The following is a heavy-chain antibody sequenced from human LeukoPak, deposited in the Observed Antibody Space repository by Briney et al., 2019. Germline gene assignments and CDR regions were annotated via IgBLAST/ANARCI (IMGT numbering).Heavy chain of an antibody. D-gene: IGHD3-16*01. Sequence: SETLSLTCAVSGYSISRGYSWGWIRQPPGKGLEWIGNIYHSESTHYNPSLKSRVTISADTSKNQFSLKLSSVTAADTAVYYCARFDHVWGTHGMDAFDLWGQGTMVTVSS. CDR2: IYHSEST. CDR3: ARFDHVWGTHGMDAFDL. V-gene: IGHV4-38-2*01. CDR1: GYSISRGYS. J-gene: IGHJ3*01.